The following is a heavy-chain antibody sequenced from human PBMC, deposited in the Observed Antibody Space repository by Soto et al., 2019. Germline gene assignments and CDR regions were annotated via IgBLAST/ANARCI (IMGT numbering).Heavy chain of an antibody. D-gene: IGHD3-3*01. CDR1: GFTFSSYA. Sequence: GGSLRLSCAASGFTFSSYAMSWVRQAPGKGLEWVSAISGSGGSTYYADSVKGRFTISRDNSKNTLYLQMNSLRAEDTAVYYCAIHLLRFLEKGPLWGQGTLVTVSS. V-gene: IGHV3-23*01. CDR3: AIHLLRFLEKGPL. J-gene: IGHJ4*02. CDR2: ISGSGGST.